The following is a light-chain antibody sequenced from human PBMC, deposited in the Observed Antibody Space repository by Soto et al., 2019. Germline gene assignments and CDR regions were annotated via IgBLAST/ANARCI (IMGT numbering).Light chain of an antibody. CDR2: AAS. CDR1: QGISSY. Sequence: DIQLNQSPSFLSASVGDRVTITCRASQGISSYLAWYQQKPGKAPKLVIYAASTLQSGVPSRFSGSGSGTEFTLTISSLQPEDFATYDRQQLNSYPLTFGGGTKVEIK. CDR3: QQLNSYPLT. V-gene: IGKV1-9*01. J-gene: IGKJ4*01.